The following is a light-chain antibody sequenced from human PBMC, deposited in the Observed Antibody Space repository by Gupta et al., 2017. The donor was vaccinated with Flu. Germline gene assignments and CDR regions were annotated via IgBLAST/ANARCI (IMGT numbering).Light chain of an antibody. J-gene: IGLJ3*02. CDR2: STN. CDR1: SGSVSTSYY. CDR3: VLYMGSGLRV. Sequence: QTVVTQEPSFSVSPGETVTLTCGLSSGSVSTSYYPSWSQQTPGQAPRTLIYSTNTRSSGVPDRFSSSILGNKSALTITGAEADDESDYYCVLYMGSGLRVFGGGTKLTVL. V-gene: IGLV8-61*01.